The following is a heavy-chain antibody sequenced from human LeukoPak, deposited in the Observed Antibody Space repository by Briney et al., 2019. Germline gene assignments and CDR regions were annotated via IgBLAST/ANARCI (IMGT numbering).Heavy chain of an antibody. Sequence: GGSMTLSCAASGFIFSSYAMSWVRQAPGKGLEWVSAISGSGGSTYYGDSGEGLFTISRDNSKNTLYLQMNSLRAEDTAVYYCASMVATFPDYWGQGTLVPVSS. J-gene: IGHJ4*02. CDR2: ISGSGGST. D-gene: IGHD5-12*01. CDR3: ASMVATFPDY. V-gene: IGHV3-23*01. CDR1: GFIFSSYA.